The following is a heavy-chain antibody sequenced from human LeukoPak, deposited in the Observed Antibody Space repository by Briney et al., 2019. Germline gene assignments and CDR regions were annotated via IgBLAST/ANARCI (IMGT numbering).Heavy chain of an antibody. CDR2: ISGSGGST. Sequence: GGSLRLSCAASGFTFSSYSMNWVRQAPGKGLEWVSAISGSGGSTYYADSVKGRFTISRDNSKNTLYLQMNSLRAEDTAVYYCAKPPYCGGDCYFRYYYYGMDVWGQGTTVTVSS. CDR1: GFTFSSYS. CDR3: AKPPYCGGDCYFRYYYYGMDV. D-gene: IGHD2-21*02. J-gene: IGHJ6*02. V-gene: IGHV3-23*01.